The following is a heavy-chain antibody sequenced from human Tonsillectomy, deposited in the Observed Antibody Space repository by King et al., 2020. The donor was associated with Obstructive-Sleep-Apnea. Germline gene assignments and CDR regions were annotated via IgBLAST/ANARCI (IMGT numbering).Heavy chain of an antibody. J-gene: IGHJ6*02. D-gene: IGHD5-12*01. Sequence: VQLVESGGGVVQPGRSLRLSCAASGFTFRHYGMHWVRQAPGKGLEWVAFVRFDGIAQYYGDSVQGRFTISRDNSRNTLFLQMSSLRGDDTAVYFGATADSGGYDTPHSFVLDVWGPGTTVTVSS. CDR3: ATADSGGYDTPHSFVLDV. CDR2: VRFDGIAQ. V-gene: IGHV3-30*02. CDR1: GFTFRHYG.